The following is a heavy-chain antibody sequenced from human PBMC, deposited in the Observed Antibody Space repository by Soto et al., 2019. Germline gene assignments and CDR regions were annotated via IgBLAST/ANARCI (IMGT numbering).Heavy chain of an antibody. CDR3: ARGSSGFDY. CDR2: MYYSGST. CDR1: GGSISSSSYY. J-gene: IGHJ4*02. D-gene: IGHD6-19*01. V-gene: IGHV4-39*01. Sequence: QLQLQESGPGLVKPSETLSLTCTVSGGSISSSSYYWGWIRQPPGKGLEWIGSMYYSGSTYYNPSRTSRVTISVDTSKNQGSLKLSSVTAADTAVYYCARGSSGFDYWGQGTLVTVSS.